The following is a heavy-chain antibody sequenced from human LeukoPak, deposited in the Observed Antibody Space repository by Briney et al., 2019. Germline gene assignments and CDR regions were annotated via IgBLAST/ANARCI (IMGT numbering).Heavy chain of an antibody. CDR3: AREARGSGRDFDY. CDR2: IGTRSNPI. J-gene: IGHJ4*02. Sequence: GGSPRLSCAASGFSFSDFYMSWIRQAPGRGLEWISYIGTRSNPIYYADSVKGRFTISRDDAKNSLYLQMNSLRDEDTAVYFCAREARGSGRDFDYWGQGILVTVSS. V-gene: IGHV3-11*01. D-gene: IGHD1-26*01. CDR1: GFSFSDFY.